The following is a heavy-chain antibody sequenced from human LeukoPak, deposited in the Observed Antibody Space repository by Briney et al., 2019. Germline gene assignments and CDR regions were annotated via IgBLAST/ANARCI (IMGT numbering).Heavy chain of an antibody. D-gene: IGHD6-13*01. J-gene: IGHJ4*02. CDR3: ARPLTIAAAGIDFDY. Sequence: ASVKVSCKASGYTFTVYYMHWVRQAPGQGLEWMGWINPNSGGTNYAQKFQGRVTMTRDTSISTAYMELSRLRSDDTAVYYCARPLTIAAAGIDFDYWGQGTLVTVSS. CDR2: INPNSGGT. CDR1: GYTFTVYY. V-gene: IGHV1-2*02.